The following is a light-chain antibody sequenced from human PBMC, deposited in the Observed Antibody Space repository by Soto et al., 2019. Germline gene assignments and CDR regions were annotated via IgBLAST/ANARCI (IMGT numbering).Light chain of an antibody. CDR1: SSDDGGYTY. J-gene: IGLJ1*01. V-gene: IGLV2-14*01. Sequence: QSALTQPASVSGSPGQAITISCTGTSSDDGGYTYVSWYQQHPGKAPKFIIYDVSNRPSGVSNRFSGSKSGNTASLTISGLQAEGEADYYCSSYTTSNTRQIVFGTGTKVTVL. CDR3: SSYTTSNTRQIV. CDR2: DVS.